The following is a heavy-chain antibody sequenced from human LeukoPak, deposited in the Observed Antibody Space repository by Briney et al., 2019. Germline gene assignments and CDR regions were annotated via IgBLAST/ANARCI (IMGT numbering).Heavy chain of an antibody. CDR2: IKQDASEE. CDR1: GFTFSTYW. Sequence: PGGSLRLSCSASGFTFSTYWMTWVRQAPGKGLEWVASIKQDASEEYYVDSVRGRFTISRDNAKNSLFLQVNSLRAEDTAVYYCATRPLENSWYFDFWGRGTLVTVSS. J-gene: IGHJ2*01. CDR3: ATRPLENSWYFDF. V-gene: IGHV3-7*01.